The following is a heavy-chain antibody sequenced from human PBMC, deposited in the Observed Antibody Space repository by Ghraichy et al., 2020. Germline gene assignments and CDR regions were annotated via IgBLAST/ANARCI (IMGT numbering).Heavy chain of an antibody. CDR1: GGSFSGYY. J-gene: IGHJ5*02. D-gene: IGHD4-17*01. Sequence: SETLSLTCAVYGGSFSGYYWSWIRQPPGRGLEWIGEIDHGGSTNYNPSLKRRVTISVDTSKNQFSLNLSSVTAADTAVYYCARGGYGDYGLYNWFDPWGQGNLVTVSS. CDR2: IDHGGST. CDR3: ARGGYGDYGLYNWFDP. V-gene: IGHV4-34*01.